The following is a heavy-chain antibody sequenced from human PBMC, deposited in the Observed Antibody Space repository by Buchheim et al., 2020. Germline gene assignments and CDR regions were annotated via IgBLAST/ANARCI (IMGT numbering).Heavy chain of an antibody. Sequence: EVQLLESGGGLVQPGGSLRLSCAASGFTFSSYAMSWVRQAPGEGLACVSTISGSGANTYYADSVKGRFTISRENSKNTLYLQMNSLRAEDTAVYYCAKRETFWSGSSPSDTFDIWGQGT. CDR2: ISGSGANT. J-gene: IGHJ3*02. D-gene: IGHD3-3*01. CDR1: GFTFSSYA. V-gene: IGHV3-23*01. CDR3: AKRETFWSGSSPSDTFDI.